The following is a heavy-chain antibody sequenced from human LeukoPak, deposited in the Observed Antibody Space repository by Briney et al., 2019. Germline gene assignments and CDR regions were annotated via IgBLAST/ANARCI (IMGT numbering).Heavy chain of an antibody. D-gene: IGHD3-22*01. Sequence: GGSLRLSCAASGFTFSSYAMSWVRQAPGKGLEWVSAISGSGGSTYYADSVKGRFTISRDNSKNTLYLQMNSLRAEDTAVYYCAKLSRAYDSSGYWAYWGQGTLVTVSS. CDR1: GFTFSSYA. V-gene: IGHV3-23*01. CDR2: ISGSGGST. J-gene: IGHJ4*02. CDR3: AKLSRAYDSSGYWAY.